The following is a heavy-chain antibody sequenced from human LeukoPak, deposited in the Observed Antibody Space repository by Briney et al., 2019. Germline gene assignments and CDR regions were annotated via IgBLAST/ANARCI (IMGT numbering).Heavy chain of an antibody. V-gene: IGHV3-49*04. CDR3: TRSIGGPPEDYYYYMDL. Sequence: GGSLRLSCTASGFTFGDYAMSWVRQAPGKGLEWVGFIRSKAYGGTTEYAASVKGRFTISRDDSKSIAYLQMNSLKTEDTAVYYCTRSIGGPPEDYYYYMDLWGKGTTVTVSS. CDR2: IRSKAYGGTT. CDR1: GFTFGDYA. D-gene: IGHD3-16*01. J-gene: IGHJ6*03.